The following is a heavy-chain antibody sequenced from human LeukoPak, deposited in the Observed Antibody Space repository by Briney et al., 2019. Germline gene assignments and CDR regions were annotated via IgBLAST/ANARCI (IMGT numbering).Heavy chain of an antibody. Sequence: GGSLRLSCAASGFTFSDYYMSWIRQAPGKGLEWVSYISSSGSTIYYADSVKGRFTISRDNAKNSLYLQMNSLRAEDTAVYYCARDASSSPDTPSDYWGQGTLVTVSS. CDR2: ISSSGSTI. CDR1: GFTFSDYY. D-gene: IGHD6-13*01. CDR3: ARDASSSPDTPSDY. V-gene: IGHV3-11*04. J-gene: IGHJ4*02.